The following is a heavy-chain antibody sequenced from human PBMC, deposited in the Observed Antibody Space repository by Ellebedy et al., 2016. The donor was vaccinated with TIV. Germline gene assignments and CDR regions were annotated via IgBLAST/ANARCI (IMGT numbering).Heavy chain of an antibody. D-gene: IGHD1-1*01. CDR3: AKNAYYCMDV. J-gene: IGHJ6*03. Sequence: GSLRLSCGVSGGSVSRDNWWSWVRPTPGKGLEWIGEIIHSGATTYNPSLKSRVTLSIDRSKNQFSLTLNSLTAAGTAVYYCAKNAYYCMDVWGKGTTVTVSS. CDR2: IIHSGAT. V-gene: IGHV4-4*02. CDR1: GGSVSRDNW.